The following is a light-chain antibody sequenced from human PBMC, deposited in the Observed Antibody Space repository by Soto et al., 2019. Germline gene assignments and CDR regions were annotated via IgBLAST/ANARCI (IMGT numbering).Light chain of an antibody. CDR3: HQYADSPLT. CDR1: QSVGTNY. J-gene: IGKJ5*01. V-gene: IGKV3-20*01. CDR2: HAS. Sequence: EIVLAQSPGTLSLSPGQRVTLSCRASQSVGTNYLAWFQQKPGRAPRLLIHHASTRAPGIPDRFTGSGSGADFSLSISRLEAEDFAVYYCHQYADSPLTFGQGTRLEIQ.